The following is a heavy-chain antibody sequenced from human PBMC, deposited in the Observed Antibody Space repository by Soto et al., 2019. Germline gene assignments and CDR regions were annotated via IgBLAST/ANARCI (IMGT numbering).Heavy chain of an antibody. D-gene: IGHD6-13*01. Sequence: SQTLSLTCAISGDSVSSNSAAWNWIRQSPSRGLEWLGRTYYRSKWYNDYAVSVKSRITINPDKSKNQFSLQLNSVTPEDTAVYYCAREDPGIAAAGTGYYYGMDVWGQGTTVTVSS. CDR1: GDSVSSNSAA. V-gene: IGHV6-1*01. CDR2: TYYRSKWYN. J-gene: IGHJ6*02. CDR3: AREDPGIAAAGTGYYYGMDV.